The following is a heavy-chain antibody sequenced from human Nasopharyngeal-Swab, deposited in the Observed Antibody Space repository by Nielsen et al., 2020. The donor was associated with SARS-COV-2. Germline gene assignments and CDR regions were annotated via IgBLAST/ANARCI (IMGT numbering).Heavy chain of an antibody. D-gene: IGHD6-13*01. Sequence: ASVKVSCKASGYTFSDYYIHWVRQAPGQGLEWMGRVNPNSGDTIYAQEFQGRVTMTGDTSIGTAYMELRRLISDDTAVYYCVRDDGGVPGIPETGPPGAFWGQGTLVTVSS. CDR2: VNPNSGDT. J-gene: IGHJ4*02. CDR1: GYTFSDYY. V-gene: IGHV1-2*06. CDR3: VRDDGGVPGIPETGPPGAF.